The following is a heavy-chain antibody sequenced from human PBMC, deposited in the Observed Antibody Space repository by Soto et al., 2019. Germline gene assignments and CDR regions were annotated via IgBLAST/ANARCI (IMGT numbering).Heavy chain of an antibody. V-gene: IGHV3-30-3*01. CDR2: VAPDGSQI. Sequence: GSLRLSCAASGFGFGGKTMYWVRQAPGRGLEWVALVAPDGSQIYYADSVKGRFTISRDNSKNPLYLQMDSLRAEDTSLYLCATDIHATWLLNSWGQGTLVTVSS. D-gene: IGHD2-2*02. CDR3: ATDIHATWLLNS. J-gene: IGHJ5*02. CDR1: GFGFGGKT.